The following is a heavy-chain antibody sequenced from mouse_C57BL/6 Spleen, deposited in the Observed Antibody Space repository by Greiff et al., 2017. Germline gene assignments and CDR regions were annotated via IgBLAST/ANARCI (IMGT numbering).Heavy chain of an antibody. CDR2: ILPGSGST. J-gene: IGHJ3*01. CDR3: AREGDYGSSSAWFAY. Sequence: VQRVQSGAELMKPGASVKLSCKATGYTFTGYWIEWVKQRPGHGLEWIGEILPGSGSTNYNEKFKGKATFTADTSSNTAYMQGSSLTTEDSAIYYCAREGDYGSSSAWFAYWGQRTMVTVSA. V-gene: IGHV1-9*01. CDR1: GYTFTGYW. D-gene: IGHD1-1*01.